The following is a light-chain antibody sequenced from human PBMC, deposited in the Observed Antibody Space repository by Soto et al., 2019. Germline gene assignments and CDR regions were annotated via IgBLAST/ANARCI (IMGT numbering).Light chain of an antibody. V-gene: IGLV7-43*01. CDR2: SIN. CDR1: TGPVTSGFY. J-gene: IGLJ3*02. Sequence: QTVVTQEPSLTVSPGGTVTLTCASTTGPVTSGFYPHWFQQTPEQAPRALIYSINNKYSWTPARFSGSLLGGKAALTLSGVQPEDEAEYYCLLYYDGAWVFGGGTKFTVL. CDR3: LLYYDGAWV.